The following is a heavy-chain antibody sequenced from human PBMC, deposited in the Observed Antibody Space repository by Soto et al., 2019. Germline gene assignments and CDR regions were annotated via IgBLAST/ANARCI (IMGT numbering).Heavy chain of an antibody. D-gene: IGHD6-13*01. V-gene: IGHV4-59*08. CDR1: GGSISSSY. Sequence: QVQLQESGPGLVKPSEILSLTCTVSGGSISSSYWSWIRQPPGKGLEWIGYIYDSGSTYYNSSLKSRDTMSADTYKNQFSLKLSSVTAADTAVYYCGRQLIYWGQGTPVTVSS. CDR3: GRQLIY. J-gene: IGHJ4*02. CDR2: IYDSGST.